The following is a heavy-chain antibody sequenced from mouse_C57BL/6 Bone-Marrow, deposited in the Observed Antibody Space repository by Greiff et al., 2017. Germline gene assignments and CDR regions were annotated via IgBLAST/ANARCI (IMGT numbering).Heavy chain of an antibody. CDR1: GYTFTTYP. CDR2: FHPYNDDT. Sequence: QVQLQQSGAELVKPGASVKMSCKASGYTFTTYPIEWMKQNHGKSLEWIGNFHPYNDDTKYNEKFKGKATLTVEKYSHTVYLELSRLTSDDSAVYYCAGNSTFFYYFAYWGQGTTLTVSA. V-gene: IGHV1-47*01. CDR3: AGNSTFFYYFAY. J-gene: IGHJ2*01. D-gene: IGHD5-1*01.